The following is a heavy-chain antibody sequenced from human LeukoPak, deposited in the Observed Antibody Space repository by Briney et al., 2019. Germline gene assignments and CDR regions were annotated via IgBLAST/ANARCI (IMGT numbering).Heavy chain of an antibody. J-gene: IGHJ4*02. D-gene: IGHD3-3*01. CDR3: ARVSVTGVAMTNFDY. V-gene: IGHV1-18*01. Sequence: ASVKVSCKASGYTFTSYGISWVRQAPGQGLEGMGWISAYNGNTNYAQKLQGRVTMPTATSTSTAYMELRSLRSDDTAVYYCARVSVTGVAMTNFDYWGQGTLVTVSS. CDR2: ISAYNGNT. CDR1: GYTFTSYG.